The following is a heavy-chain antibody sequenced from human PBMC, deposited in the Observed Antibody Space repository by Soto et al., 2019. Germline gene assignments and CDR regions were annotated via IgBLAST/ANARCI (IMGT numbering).Heavy chain of an antibody. D-gene: IGHD4-17*01. Sequence: SVKVSCKASGGTFTSYDISWVRQAPGQGLEWMGGIIPIFGSTNYAQKFQGRVTITADESTSTAYMELSSLRSEDTAVYYCARETTTVTRDYFYYGMDVWGQGTTVTVSS. CDR1: GGTFTSYD. J-gene: IGHJ6*02. CDR3: ARETTTVTRDYFYYGMDV. CDR2: IIPIFGST. V-gene: IGHV1-69*13.